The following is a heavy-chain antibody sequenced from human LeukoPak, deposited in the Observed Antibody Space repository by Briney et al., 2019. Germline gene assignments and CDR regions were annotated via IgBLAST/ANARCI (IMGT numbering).Heavy chain of an antibody. CDR2: INPHSGGT. J-gene: IGHJ3*02. CDR1: GYTFTDYY. Sequence: ASVKVSCKASGYTFTDYYMHWVRQAPGQGLEWMGWINPHSGGTNYAQKFQGRVTMTRDTSISTAYTELGRLRSDDTAVYYCARDYTSAWPDAFDIWGQGTMVTVSS. CDR3: ARDYTSAWPDAFDI. V-gene: IGHV1-2*02. D-gene: IGHD6-19*01.